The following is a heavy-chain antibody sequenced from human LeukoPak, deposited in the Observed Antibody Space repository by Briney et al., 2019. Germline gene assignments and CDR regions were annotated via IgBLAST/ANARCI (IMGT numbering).Heavy chain of an antibody. CDR2: INPNSGGT. J-gene: IGHJ6*03. Sequence: WASVKVSCKASGYTFTGYYMHWVRQAPGQGLEWMGWINPNSGGTNYAQKFQGRVTMTRDTSISTAYMELSSLRSDDSAVYYCARGVTGAYYYYYMDVWGKGTTVTVSS. D-gene: IGHD2-21*02. V-gene: IGHV1-2*02. CDR1: GYTFTGYY. CDR3: ARGVTGAYYYYYMDV.